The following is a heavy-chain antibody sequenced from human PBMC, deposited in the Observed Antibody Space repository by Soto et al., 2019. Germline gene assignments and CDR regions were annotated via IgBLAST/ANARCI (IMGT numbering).Heavy chain of an antibody. CDR2: ISDSGNT. V-gene: IGHV4-59*08. CDR1: GGSISSYF. D-gene: IGHD6-19*01. CDR3: ARHYRTGWYGFDY. J-gene: IGHJ4*02. Sequence: QAQLQESGPGLVKPSETLSLTCTVSGGSISSYFWSWIRQPPGKGLEWIGHISDSGNTNYKPSLRSRVIISVATSKNHLSLKLGSVTAADTAVYYCARHYRTGWYGFDYWGQGTLVTVSS.